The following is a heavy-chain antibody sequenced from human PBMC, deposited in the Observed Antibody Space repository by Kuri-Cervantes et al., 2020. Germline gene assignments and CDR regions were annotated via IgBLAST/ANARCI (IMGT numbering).Heavy chain of an antibody. J-gene: IGHJ4*02. CDR2: ISSSSSYI. CDR1: GFTFSSYS. V-gene: IGHV3-21*03. Sequence: LSLTCAASGFTFSSYSLNWVRQAPGKGREWVASISSSSSYIYYADTVKGRFTISRDNAKNSLYLQMNSLRAEDTAVYYCARELVGATDYWGQGTLVTVSS. D-gene: IGHD1-26*01. CDR3: ARELVGATDY.